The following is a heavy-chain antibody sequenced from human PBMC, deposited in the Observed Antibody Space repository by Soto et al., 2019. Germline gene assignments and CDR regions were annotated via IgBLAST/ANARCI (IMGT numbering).Heavy chain of an antibody. V-gene: IGHV3-49*04. CDR2: IRSKAYGGTT. CDR1: GFTFSSYA. D-gene: IGHD3-3*01. Sequence: GGSLRLSCAASGFTFSSYAMSWVRQAPGKGLEWVGFIRSKAYGGTTEYAASVKGRFTISRDDSKSIAYLQMNSLKTEDTAVYYCTRDAIFGVVIHASYYYYYYMDVRGKGTTVTVSS. CDR3: TRDAIFGVVIHASYYYYYYMDV. J-gene: IGHJ6*03.